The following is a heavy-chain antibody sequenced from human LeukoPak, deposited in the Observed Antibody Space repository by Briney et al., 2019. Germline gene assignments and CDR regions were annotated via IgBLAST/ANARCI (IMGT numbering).Heavy chain of an antibody. V-gene: IGHV4-38-2*02. CDR1: GYSISSGYY. CDR3: ARGAWELPHFDY. D-gene: IGHD1-26*01. Sequence: PSETLSLTCTVSGYSISSGYYWGWIRQPPGKGLEWIGSIYHSGSTYYNPSLKSRVTISVDTSKNQFSLKLSSVTAADTAVYYCARGAWELPHFDYWGQGTLVTVSS. CDR2: IYHSGST. J-gene: IGHJ4*02.